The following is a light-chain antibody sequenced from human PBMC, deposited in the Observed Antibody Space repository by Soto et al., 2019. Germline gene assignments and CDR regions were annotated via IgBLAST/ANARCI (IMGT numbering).Light chain of an antibody. CDR2: KAS. Sequence: DIQMTQSHSTLSASVGDRVTITCRASQSFSSWLAWYQQKPGKAPKLLIYKASTLESGVPSRFSGSGSGTEFTLTISSLQPDDFATYYCQQYNSYALTFGGGTKVEIK. CDR1: QSFSSW. V-gene: IGKV1-5*03. J-gene: IGKJ4*01. CDR3: QQYNSYALT.